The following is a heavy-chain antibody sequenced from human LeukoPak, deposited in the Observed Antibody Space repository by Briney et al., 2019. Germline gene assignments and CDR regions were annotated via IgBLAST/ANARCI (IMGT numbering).Heavy chain of an antibody. CDR2: IYTSGST. D-gene: IGHD2-2*01. V-gene: IGHV4-4*07. Sequence: NPSETLSLTCTVSGGPISSYYWSWIRQPAGKGLEWIGRIYTSGSTNYNPSLKSRVTMSVDTSKNQFSLKLSSVTAADTAVYYCARDGIGYCSSTSHYYGMDVWGQGTTVTVSS. J-gene: IGHJ6*02. CDR3: ARDGIGYCSSTSHYYGMDV. CDR1: GGPISSYY.